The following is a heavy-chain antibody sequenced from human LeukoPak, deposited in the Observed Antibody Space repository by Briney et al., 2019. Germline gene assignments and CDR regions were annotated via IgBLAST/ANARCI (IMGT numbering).Heavy chain of an antibody. CDR3: ARDRAGDFDY. CDR1: GFTFRNYD. CDR2: IGAAGDT. V-gene: IGHV3-13*04. Sequence: GGSLRLSCVASGFTFRNYDTHWVRQATGKGLEWVSGIGAAGDTYYPGSVKGRFTISRENANNSLYLQMNSLRAGDTAMYYCARDRAGDFDYWGQGSLVTVSS. J-gene: IGHJ4*02. D-gene: IGHD6-19*01.